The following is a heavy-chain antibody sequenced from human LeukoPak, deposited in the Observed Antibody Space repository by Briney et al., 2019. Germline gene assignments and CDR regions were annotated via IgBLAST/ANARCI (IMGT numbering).Heavy chain of an antibody. J-gene: IGHJ6*02. CDR3: ARDLVMGGPRNYADYYYGMDV. Sequence: PGRSLRLSCAASGFTFSSYGMHWVRQAPGKGLEWVAVIWYDGSNKYYADSVKGRFTISRDNSKNTLYLQMNSLRAEDTAVYYCARDLVMGGPRNYADYYYGMDVWGQGTTVTVSS. V-gene: IGHV3-33*01. CDR2: IWYDGSNK. CDR1: GFTFSSYG. D-gene: IGHD4-11*01.